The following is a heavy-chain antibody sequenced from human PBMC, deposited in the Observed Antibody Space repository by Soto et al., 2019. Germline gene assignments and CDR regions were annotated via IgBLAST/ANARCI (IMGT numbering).Heavy chain of an antibody. D-gene: IGHD3-10*01. CDR1: GGTFSSYT. Sequence: QVQLVQSGAEVKKPGSSVKVSCKASGGTFSSYTISWVRQAPGQGLEWMGRIIPILGIANYAPKFQGRVTITADKSTSTAYLELSSLRAEDTAVYYCAMVRGDFAFDIWGQGTMVTVSS. CDR3: AMVRGDFAFDI. CDR2: IIPILGIA. J-gene: IGHJ3*02. V-gene: IGHV1-69*02.